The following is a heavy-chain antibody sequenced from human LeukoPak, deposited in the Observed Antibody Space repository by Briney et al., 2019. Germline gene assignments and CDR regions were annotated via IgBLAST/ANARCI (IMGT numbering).Heavy chain of an antibody. D-gene: IGHD1-26*01. CDR2: MYSRGSS. Sequence: GFLRLSCTVSGFTVGNNYMSWVRQAPGRGLEWVALMYSRGSSHYADSVRGRFTISRDSSKNTVYLQMNSLTAEDTAVYYCARGQIVGVQGDFWGQGTLVTVSS. J-gene: IGHJ4*02. CDR1: GFTVGNNY. V-gene: IGHV3-66*02. CDR3: ARGQIVGVQGDF.